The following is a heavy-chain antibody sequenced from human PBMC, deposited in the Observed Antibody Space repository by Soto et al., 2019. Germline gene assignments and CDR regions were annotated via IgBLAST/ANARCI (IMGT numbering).Heavy chain of an antibody. J-gene: IGHJ4*02. CDR3: ARDLAVDGRQGMDY. CDR2: IDRTGST. CDR1: GGSISSANW. D-gene: IGHD6-19*01. V-gene: IGHV4-4*02. Sequence: SETLSLTCAVSGGSISSANWWNWVRQPPGKGLEWIGEIDRTGSTDYNPSLKSRVTISVDKSKNQFSLNLSSVTAADTAVYYCARDLAVDGRQGMDYWGQGMLVTVSS.